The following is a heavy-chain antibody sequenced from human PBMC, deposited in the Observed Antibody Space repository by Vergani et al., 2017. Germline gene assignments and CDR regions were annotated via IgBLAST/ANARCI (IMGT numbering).Heavy chain of an antibody. CDR2: ISGSGGST. V-gene: IGHV3-23*04. Sequence: VQLVESGGGLVKPGGSLRLSCAASGFTFSSYAMSWVRQAPGKGLEWVSAISGSGGSTYYADSVKGRFTISRDNSKNTLYLQMNSLRAEDTAVYYCAKGNDYGDYRTAARGRYFDYWGQGTLVTVSS. D-gene: IGHD4-17*01. CDR1: GFTFSSYA. CDR3: AKGNDYGDYRTAARGRYFDY. J-gene: IGHJ4*02.